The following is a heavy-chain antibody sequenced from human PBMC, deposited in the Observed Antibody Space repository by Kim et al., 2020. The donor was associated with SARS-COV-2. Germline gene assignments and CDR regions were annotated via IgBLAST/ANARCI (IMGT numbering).Heavy chain of an antibody. Sequence: GGSLRLSCAASGFTFSSNGMSWVRQAPGKGLEWVSGIGGRGVRTHYADSVKGRFTISRDNSKNTLYLEMSGLRAEDTAVYHCVKVNWYSSTNWYFDLWGRGTLVTVSS. J-gene: IGHJ2*01. V-gene: IGHV3-23*01. CDR1: GFTFSSNG. D-gene: IGHD5-18*01. CDR3: VKVNWYSSTNWYFDL. CDR2: IGGRGVRT.